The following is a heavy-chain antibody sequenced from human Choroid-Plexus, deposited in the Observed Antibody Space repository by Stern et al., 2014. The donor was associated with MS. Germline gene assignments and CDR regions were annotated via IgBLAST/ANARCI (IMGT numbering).Heavy chain of an antibody. Sequence: QVQLGESGAEVKKPGASVRVSCKTSGYIFTGYYIHWVRQAPRHGLEWMAWINPNTGGTKYAQKFQGRLTMSRDPSISTAYVELSSLTSDDTAVYYCARDQRGITIFGVVTDYYYLGMDVWGQGTTVTVSS. J-gene: IGHJ6*02. CDR1: GYIFTGYY. CDR2: INPNTGGT. CDR3: ARDQRGITIFGVVTDYYYLGMDV. V-gene: IGHV1-2*02. D-gene: IGHD3-3*01.